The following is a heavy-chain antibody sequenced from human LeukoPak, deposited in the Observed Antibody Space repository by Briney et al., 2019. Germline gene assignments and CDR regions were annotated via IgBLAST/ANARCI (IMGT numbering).Heavy chain of an antibody. V-gene: IGHV3-23*01. J-gene: IGHJ4*02. Sequence: GGSLSLSCTASGSTFSSYAMSWVRQAPGKGLEWLSAISGSGGSTYYADSVKGRFTISRDNSKNTLYLQMNSLRAEDTAVYYCAKDIFHYGSGSYYQPFDYWGQGTLVTVSS. D-gene: IGHD3-10*01. CDR3: AKDIFHYGSGSYYQPFDY. CDR1: GSTFSSYA. CDR2: ISGSGGST.